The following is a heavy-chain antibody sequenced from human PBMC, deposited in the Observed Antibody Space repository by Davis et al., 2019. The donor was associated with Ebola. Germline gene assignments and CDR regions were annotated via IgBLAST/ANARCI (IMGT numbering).Heavy chain of an antibody. D-gene: IGHD1-26*01. Sequence: PSETLSLTCTVSGGSMSNYYWDWIRQPAGKRLEWIGRIYSSGSTNYNPSLKSRVSMSVDTSKKQFSLRLSSVTDADTAIYYCARDRRVGSTVHMEVWGKGATVTVSS. CDR3: ARDRRVGSTVHMEV. V-gene: IGHV4-4*07. J-gene: IGHJ6*03. CDR1: GGSMSNYY. CDR2: IYSSGST.